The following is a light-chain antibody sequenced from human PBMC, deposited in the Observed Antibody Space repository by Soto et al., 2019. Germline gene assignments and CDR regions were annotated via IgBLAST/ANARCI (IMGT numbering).Light chain of an antibody. Sequence: EIVTTQSPATLSVSPGERATLSCRASQSVSSNLAWYQQKPGQAPRLLIYGASTRATGIPARFSGSGSGTAITLTINSLQSEDFAVYYCQQYNNWPPVTFGQGTRLEIK. V-gene: IGKV3-15*01. CDR2: GAS. CDR3: QQYNNWPPVT. J-gene: IGKJ5*01. CDR1: QSVSSN.